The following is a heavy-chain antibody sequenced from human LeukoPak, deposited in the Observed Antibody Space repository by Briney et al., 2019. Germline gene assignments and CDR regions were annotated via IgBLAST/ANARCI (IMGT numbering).Heavy chain of an antibody. CDR2: ISSSSSYI. CDR1: GFTFSSYS. V-gene: IGHV3-21*01. D-gene: IGHD1-26*01. J-gene: IGHJ4*02. CDR3: ARGKSGSYGTKGY. Sequence: GGSLRLSCAASGFTFSSYSMNWVRQAPGKGLEWVSSISSSSSYIYYADSVKGRFTISRGNAKNSLYLQMNSLRVEDTAVYYCARGKSGSYGTKGYWGQGTLVTVSS.